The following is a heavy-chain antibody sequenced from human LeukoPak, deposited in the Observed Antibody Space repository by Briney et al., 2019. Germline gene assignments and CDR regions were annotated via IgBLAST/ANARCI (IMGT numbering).Heavy chain of an antibody. CDR1: GFTFSGYG. CDR3: PKDRDMVRGENYFDY. V-gene: IGHV3-30*18. D-gene: IGHD3-10*01. J-gene: IGHJ4*02. CDR2: ISNDGSNK. Sequence: PGGSLRLSCAASGFTFSGYGMHWVRQAPGKGLEWVAVISNDGSNKYYADSVKGRFTISRDNSKNTLYLLMNSLRAEDTAVYYCPKDRDMVRGENYFDYWGQGTLVTVSS.